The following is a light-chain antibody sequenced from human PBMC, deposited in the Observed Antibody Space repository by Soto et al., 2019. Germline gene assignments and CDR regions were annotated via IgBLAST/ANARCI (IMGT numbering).Light chain of an antibody. J-gene: IGLJ2*01. CDR1: SSDVGSYNL. Sequence: QSALTQAASVSGSPGQSITISCTGTSSDVGSYNLVSWYQQHPGKAPKLMIYESTKRPSGVSNRFSGSKSGNTASLTISGLQAEDEADYCCSSYAGSSTLVFGGGTKLTVL. V-gene: IGLV2-23*01. CDR3: SSYAGSSTLV. CDR2: EST.